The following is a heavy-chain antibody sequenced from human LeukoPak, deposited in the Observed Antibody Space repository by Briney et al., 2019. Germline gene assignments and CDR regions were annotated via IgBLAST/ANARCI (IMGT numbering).Heavy chain of an antibody. CDR1: GFTFSSYA. J-gene: IGHJ4*02. D-gene: IGHD1-1*01. CDR3: ARDFNWAFDF. Sequence: GGSLRLSCADSGFTFSSYAMHWVRQAPGKGLEWVAVISYDGSNKYYADSVKGRFTISRDNSKNTLYLQMNSLRAEDTAVYYCARDFNWAFDFWGQGILVTVSS. V-gene: IGHV3-30-3*01. CDR2: ISYDGSNK.